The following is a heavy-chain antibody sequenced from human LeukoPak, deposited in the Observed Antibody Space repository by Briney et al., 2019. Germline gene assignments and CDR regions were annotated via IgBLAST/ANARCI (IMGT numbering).Heavy chain of an antibody. Sequence: ASVKVSCKASRYTFTSYDINWVREAAGQGLEWMGWMNPNTGRTGFAQKFQGRLTMTRDTSISTAYMELSSLRSEDAAVYYCARLSQTPDYYSNGGYYYLGYWGQGTPVTVSS. CDR2: MNPNTGRT. J-gene: IGHJ4*02. D-gene: IGHD3-22*01. CDR1: RYTFTSYD. V-gene: IGHV1-8*01. CDR3: ARLSQTPDYYSNGGYYYLGY.